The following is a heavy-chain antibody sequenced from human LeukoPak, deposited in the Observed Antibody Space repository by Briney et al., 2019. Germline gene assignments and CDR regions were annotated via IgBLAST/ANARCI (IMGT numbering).Heavy chain of an antibody. D-gene: IGHD2-15*01. CDR2: ISAYNGNT. Sequence: ASVKVSCKASGYTFTSYGISWVRQAPGQGLEWMGWISAYNGNTNYAQKLQGRVTMTTDTSTSTAYMELSSLRSEDTAVYYCASGVAATRDYYYYMDVWGKGTTVTVSS. CDR1: GYTFTSYG. CDR3: ASGVAATRDYYYYMDV. V-gene: IGHV1-18*01. J-gene: IGHJ6*03.